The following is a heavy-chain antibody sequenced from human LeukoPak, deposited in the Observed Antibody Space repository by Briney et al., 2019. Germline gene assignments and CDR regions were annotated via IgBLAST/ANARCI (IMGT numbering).Heavy chain of an antibody. V-gene: IGHV4-59*01. CDR2: IYYSGST. CDR1: GGSISSYY. D-gene: IGHD5-18*01. Sequence: PSETLSLTCTVSGGSISSYYWSWIRQPPGQGLEWIGYIYYSGSTNYNPSLKSRVTISVHTSKNQFSLKLSSVTAADTAVYYCARVQIGYSYGLFDYWGQGTLVTVSS. CDR3: ARVQIGYSYGLFDY. J-gene: IGHJ4*02.